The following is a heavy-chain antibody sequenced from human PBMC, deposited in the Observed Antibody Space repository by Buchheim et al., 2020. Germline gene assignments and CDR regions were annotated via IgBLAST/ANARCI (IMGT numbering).Heavy chain of an antibody. CDR1: GYTFSDYY. CDR3: ARDDYSYYFMDV. V-gene: IGHV1-46*01. J-gene: IGHJ6*03. CDR2: ISPRGGRA. Sequence: QVQLVQSGAEVMRPGASVKVSCKASGYTFSDYYINWVRQAPGQGLEWMGIISPRGGRANYAQKFQGRVSITTDTSTSTAYMELSSLTSEDTAVYYCARDDYSYYFMDVWGKGTT. D-gene: IGHD2-21*01.